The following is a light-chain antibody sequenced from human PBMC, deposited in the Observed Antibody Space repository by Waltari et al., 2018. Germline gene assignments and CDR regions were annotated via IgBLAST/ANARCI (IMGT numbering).Light chain of an antibody. CDR1: KLGDKY. V-gene: IGLV3-1*01. CDR2: QDD. J-gene: IGLJ3*02. CDR3: QAWGSSTEVV. Sequence: SYELTQPPSVSVSPGQTASITCSGHKLGDKYASWYQHKAGQSPVLVIYQDDRRPSGVPARFAGSNSGNTATLTISGTQAMDEADFYCQAWGSSTEVVFGGGTKLTVL.